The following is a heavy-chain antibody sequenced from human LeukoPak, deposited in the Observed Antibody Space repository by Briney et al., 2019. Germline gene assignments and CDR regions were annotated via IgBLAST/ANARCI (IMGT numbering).Heavy chain of an antibody. V-gene: IGHV3-33*01. Sequence: GGSLRLSCAASGFTFSSYGMHWVRQAPGKGLEWVAVIWYDGSNKYYADSVKGGFTISRDNSKNTLYLQVNSLRVEDTAVYYCARANRPFHTSGSYKDYWGQGTLVT. J-gene: IGHJ4*02. CDR3: ARANRPFHTSGSYKDY. D-gene: IGHD6-19*01. CDR2: IWYDGSNK. CDR1: GFTFSSYG.